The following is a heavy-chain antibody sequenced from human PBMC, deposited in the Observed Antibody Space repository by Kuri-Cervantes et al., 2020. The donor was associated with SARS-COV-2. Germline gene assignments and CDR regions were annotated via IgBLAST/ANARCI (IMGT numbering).Heavy chain of an antibody. CDR2: INSDGSSK. CDR3: ARSSGWYDY. J-gene: IGHJ4*02. D-gene: IGHD6-19*01. Sequence: GESLKISCAASGFTFSSYWMHWVRQAPGKGLVWVSRINSDGSSKSYADSVKGRFTISRDNAKNTLYLQMNSLRAEDTAVYYCARSSGWYDYWGQGTLVTVSS. CDR1: GFTFSSYW. V-gene: IGHV3-74*01.